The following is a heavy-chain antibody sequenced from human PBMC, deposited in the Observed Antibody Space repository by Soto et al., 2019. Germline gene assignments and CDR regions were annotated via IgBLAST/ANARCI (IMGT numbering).Heavy chain of an antibody. J-gene: IGHJ6*01. CDR1: GGTFSSYA. CDR2: IIPIFGTA. V-gene: IGHV1-69*01. CDR3: ARGGRDGPILPGGYYYYYGMVV. Sequence: QVQLVQSGAEVKKPGSSVKVSCKASGGTFSSYAISWVRQAPGQGLEWMGGIIPIFGTANYAQKFQGRVTITADESTSTAYMELGSLRSEERTVYYCARGGRDGPILPGGYYYYYGMVVW. D-gene: IGHD3-16*01.